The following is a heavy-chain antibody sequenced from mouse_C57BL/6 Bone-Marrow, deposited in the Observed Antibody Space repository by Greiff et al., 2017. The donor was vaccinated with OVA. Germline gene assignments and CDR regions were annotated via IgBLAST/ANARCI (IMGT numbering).Heavy chain of an antibody. CDR3: ARGGTTVVALYYFDY. V-gene: IGHV5-4*03. J-gene: IGHJ2*01. CDR2: ISDGGSYT. CDR1: GFTFSSYA. D-gene: IGHD1-1*01. Sequence: EVKVEESGGGLVKPGGSLKLSCAASGFTFSSYAMSWVRQTPEKRLEWVATISDGGSYTYYPDNVKGRFTISRDNAKNNLYLQMSHLKSEDTAMYYCARGGTTVVALYYFDYWGQGTTLTVSS.